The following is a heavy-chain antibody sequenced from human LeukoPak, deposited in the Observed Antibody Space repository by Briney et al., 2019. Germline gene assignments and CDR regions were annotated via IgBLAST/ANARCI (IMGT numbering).Heavy chain of an antibody. CDR3: AKDLTIVPAAPYYYYNGMYV. CDR2: MNPNSGNT. CDR1: GYTFTSYD. J-gene: IGHJ6*02. V-gene: IGHV1-8*01. Sequence: ASVKVSCKASGYTFTSYDINWVRQATGEGLEWMGWMNPNSGNTGYAPKFQGRVTMTRNTSISTANMELSSLRSEDTAVYYCAKDLTIVPAAPYYYYNGMYVWGQGTTVTVSS. D-gene: IGHD2-2*01.